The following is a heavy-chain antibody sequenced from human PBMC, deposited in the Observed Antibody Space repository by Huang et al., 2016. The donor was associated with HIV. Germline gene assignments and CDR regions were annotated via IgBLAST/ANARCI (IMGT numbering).Heavy chain of an antibody. CDR3: AREKAADSAWYGVYYFDY. J-gene: IGHJ4*02. D-gene: IGHD6-19*01. V-gene: IGHV4-34*01. CDR1: GGSFSGYY. Sequence: QVQFRQWGAGLVKPSETLSLTCAVYGGSFSGYYWTWIRQSPGKGLEWIGEINHIGKTNYQPSLKSRVTISKDTAKNQFSLQLTSMSAADTGVYFCAREKAADSAWYGVYYFDYWGEGALVTVTS. CDR2: INHIGKT.